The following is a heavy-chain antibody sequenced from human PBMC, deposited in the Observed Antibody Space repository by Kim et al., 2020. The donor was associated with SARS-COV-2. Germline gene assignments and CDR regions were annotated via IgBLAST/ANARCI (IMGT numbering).Heavy chain of an antibody. CDR3: ATSAYDYVWGSYRYTGYFES. J-gene: IGHJ4*02. CDR2: ISSSSTTI. Sequence: GGSLRLSCAASGFTLSSYSMNWVRQAPGRGLEWVAYISSSSTTIYYADSVKGRFTISRDNAKNSVYLQMNSLRDEDTAVYYCATSAYDYVWGSYRYTGYFESWGRGTLVTVSS. V-gene: IGHV3-48*02. CDR1: GFTLSSYS. D-gene: IGHD3-16*02.